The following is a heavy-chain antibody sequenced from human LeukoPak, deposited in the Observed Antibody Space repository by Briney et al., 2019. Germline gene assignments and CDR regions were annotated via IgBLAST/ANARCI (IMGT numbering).Heavy chain of an antibody. CDR2: ISSSGSTI. Sequence: GGSLRLSCAASGFTFSDYYMSWIRQAPGEGLEWVSYISSSGSTIYYADSVKGRFTISRDNAKNSLYLQMNSLRAEDTAVYYCARWSQAPGYYYGMDVWGQGTTVTVSS. J-gene: IGHJ6*02. CDR1: GFTFSDYY. CDR3: ARWSQAPGYYYGMDV. V-gene: IGHV3-11*01.